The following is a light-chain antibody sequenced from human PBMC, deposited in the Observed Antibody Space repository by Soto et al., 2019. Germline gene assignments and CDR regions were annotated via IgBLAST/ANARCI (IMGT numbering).Light chain of an antibody. CDR3: CSYAGSYTSYV. Sequence: ALTQPRSVSGSPGQSVTISCTGTSSDVGGYNYVSWYQQHPGKAPKLMIYDVSKRPSGVPDRFSGSKSGNTASLTISGLQAEDEADYYCCSYAGSYTSYVFGTGTKVTVL. J-gene: IGLJ1*01. CDR2: DVS. CDR1: SSDVGGYNY. V-gene: IGLV2-11*01.